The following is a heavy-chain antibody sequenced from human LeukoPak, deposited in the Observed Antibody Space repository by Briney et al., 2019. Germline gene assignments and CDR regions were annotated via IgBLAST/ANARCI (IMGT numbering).Heavy chain of an antibody. J-gene: IGHJ5*02. Sequence: GGSLRLSCAASGFIFSSYAMHWVRQAPGKGLEWVAVISYDGSNKYYADSVKGRFTISRDNSENTLYLQMNSLRAEDTAVYYCASDGDYSPTNWFDPWGQGTLVTVSS. CDR2: ISYDGSNK. CDR1: GFIFSSYA. CDR3: ASDGDYSPTNWFDP. D-gene: IGHD4-17*01. V-gene: IGHV3-30-3*01.